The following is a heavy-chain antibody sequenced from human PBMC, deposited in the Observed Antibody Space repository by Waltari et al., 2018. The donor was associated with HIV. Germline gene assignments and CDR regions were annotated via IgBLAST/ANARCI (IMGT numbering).Heavy chain of an antibody. V-gene: IGHV1-24*01. Sequence: QVQLVQSGAEVKKPGASVKVSCKVSGNTLTKLSMHWVRQAPGKGLESMGGLCPEEGETIYAQKFQGKVTMTEDTSTDTAYMELSSLRSEDTAVYYCATTSHDYDDSGYSVSFDYWGQGTLVTVSS. J-gene: IGHJ4*02. CDR1: GNTLTKLS. CDR3: ATTSHDYDDSGYSVSFDY. CDR2: LCPEEGET. D-gene: IGHD3-22*01.